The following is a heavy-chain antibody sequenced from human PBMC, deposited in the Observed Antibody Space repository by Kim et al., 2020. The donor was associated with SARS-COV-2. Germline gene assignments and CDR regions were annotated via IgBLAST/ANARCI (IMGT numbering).Heavy chain of an antibody. CDR1: GYSFTSYW. CDR3: ARLEYCSGGSCYGEYFQH. J-gene: IGHJ1*01. Sequence: GESLKISCKGSGYSFTSYWIGWVRQMPGKGLEWMGIIYPGDSDTRYSPSFQGQVTISADKSISTAYLQWSSLKASDTAMYYCARLEYCSGGSCYGEYFQHWGQGTLVTVSS. D-gene: IGHD2-15*01. CDR2: IYPGDSDT. V-gene: IGHV5-51*01.